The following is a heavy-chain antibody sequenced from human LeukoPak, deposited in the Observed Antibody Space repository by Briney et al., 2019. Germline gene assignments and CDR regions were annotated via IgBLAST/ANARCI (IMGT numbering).Heavy chain of an antibody. D-gene: IGHD2-21*02. Sequence: GESLKISCKGSGYSFTSYWIGWVRQMPGKGLEWMGIIYPGDSGTRYSPSFQGQVTISADKSISTAYLQWSSLKASDTAMYYCARLQFCGGDCYSPAFDYWGQGTLVTVSS. CDR1: GYSFTSYW. CDR2: IYPGDSGT. V-gene: IGHV5-51*01. J-gene: IGHJ4*02. CDR3: ARLQFCGGDCYSPAFDY.